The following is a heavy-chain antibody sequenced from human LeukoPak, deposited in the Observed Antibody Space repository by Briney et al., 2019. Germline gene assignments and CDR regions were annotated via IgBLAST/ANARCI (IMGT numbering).Heavy chain of an antibody. CDR2: IVVGSGNT. CDR3: AVIVATLGVDY. CDR1: GFTFTSSA. D-gene: IGHD5-12*01. Sequence: SVKVSCKASGFTFTSSAVQWVRQARGQRLEWIGWIVVGSGNTNYAQKFQERVTITRDMSTSTAYMELSSLRSEDTTVYYCAVIVATLGVDYWGQGTLVTVSS. J-gene: IGHJ4*02. V-gene: IGHV1-58*01.